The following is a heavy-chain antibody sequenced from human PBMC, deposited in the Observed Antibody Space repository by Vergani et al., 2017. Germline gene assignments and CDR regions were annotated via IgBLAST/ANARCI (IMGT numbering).Heavy chain of an antibody. D-gene: IGHD1-26*01. CDR2: ISSSGSTI. CDR3: ARGGGGRELHYYYYYMDV. Sequence: EVQLVESGGGLVQPGGSLRLSCAASGFTFSSYEMNWVRQAPGKGLEWVSYISSSGSTIYYADSVKGRFTISRDNAKNSLYLQMNSLRAEETAVYYCARGGGGRELHYYYYYMDVWGKGTTVTVSS. V-gene: IGHV3-48*03. J-gene: IGHJ6*03. CDR1: GFTFSSYE.